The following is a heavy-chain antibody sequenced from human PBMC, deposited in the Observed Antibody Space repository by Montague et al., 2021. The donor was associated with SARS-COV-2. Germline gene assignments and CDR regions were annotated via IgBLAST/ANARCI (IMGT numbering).Heavy chain of an antibody. CDR2: ISPDGSDT. CDR1: GFGFSVYW. J-gene: IGHJ4*02. D-gene: IGHD6-25*01. V-gene: IGHV3-74*01. Sequence: SLRLSCAASGFGFSVYWMYWVRQAPGKGLAWVSRISPDGSDTAYAVFVEGRFIISRDNAGDTLYLQMSSLRADDAALYYCARELRSAGEYWGQGALVTVSS. CDR3: ARELRSAGEY.